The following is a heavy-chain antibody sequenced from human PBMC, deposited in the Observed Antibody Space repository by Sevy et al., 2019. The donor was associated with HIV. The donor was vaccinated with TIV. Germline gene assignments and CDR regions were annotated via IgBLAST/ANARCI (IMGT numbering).Heavy chain of an antibody. V-gene: IGHV3-49*04. CDR2: LKSDVYGGTV. J-gene: IGHJ4*02. Sequence: GGSLRLSCTASGFTFGDYCMSWVRQAPGKGLEWVAFLKSDVYGGTVDHAASVRGRFVISRDDSKTIAFMQMNDLKAEDTGVYYCTRWKAAQSIFDYWGQGALVTVSS. D-gene: IGHD6-13*01. CDR3: TRWKAAQSIFDY. CDR1: GFTFGDYC.